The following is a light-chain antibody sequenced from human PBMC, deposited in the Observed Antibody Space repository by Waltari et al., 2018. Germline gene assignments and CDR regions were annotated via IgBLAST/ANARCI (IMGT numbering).Light chain of an antibody. CDR2: DIN. J-gene: IGLJ3*02. Sequence: QSALTQPRSVSGSPGQSVTISCTGTSNDVGGYNYVSWYQQHPDKAPKPIIYDINKRPSGVPDRVSGSKSGNTASLAISGLQAEDEADYYCCSYVGSNTDWVFGGGTKLTVL. CDR3: CSYVGSNTDWV. CDR1: SNDVGGYNY. V-gene: IGLV2-11*01.